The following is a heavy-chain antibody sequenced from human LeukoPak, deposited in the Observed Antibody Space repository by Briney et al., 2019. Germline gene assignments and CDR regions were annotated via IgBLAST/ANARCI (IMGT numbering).Heavy chain of an antibody. J-gene: IGHJ2*01. CDR1: GFTFDDYA. V-gene: IGHV3-43D*03. CDR2: ITWDGGST. CDR3: AKEPYFDL. Sequence: PGGTLRLSCVASGFTFDDYAMHWVRQAPGKGLEWVSLITWDGGSTYYADSVKGRFTISRDNSKNSLYLQMNSLRPEDTALYYCAKEPYFDLWGRGTLVTVSS.